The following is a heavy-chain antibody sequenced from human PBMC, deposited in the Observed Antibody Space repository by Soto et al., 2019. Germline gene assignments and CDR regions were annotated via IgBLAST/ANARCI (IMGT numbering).Heavy chain of an antibody. CDR2: ISAYNGHA. D-gene: IGHD2-2*01. Sequence: QVQLVQSGGEVKNPGASVKVSCKAFGYTLTNYGISWVRQAPGQGLEWMGWISAYNGHANYAQKFQGRVRLTTDRPTNKAYMELRSLGSDDTAEYYCAREGYCSSSMCYGGYYYMDVWGKGTTVTV. CDR1: GYTLTNYG. J-gene: IGHJ6*03. V-gene: IGHV1-18*01. CDR3: AREGYCSSSMCYGGYYYMDV.